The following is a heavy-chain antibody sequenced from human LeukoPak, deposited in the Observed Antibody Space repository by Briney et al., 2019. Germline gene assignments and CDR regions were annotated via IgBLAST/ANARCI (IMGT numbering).Heavy chain of an antibody. J-gene: IGHJ6*02. CDR2: TYSGGDT. CDR3: ARDSFIAAAGESNYYYYYYGMDV. D-gene: IGHD6-13*01. V-gene: IGHV3-53*01. Sequence: GGSLRLSCAASGFTVSSNYMSWVRQAPGKGLEWVSVTYSGGDTYYVDSVKGRFTISRDNSKNTLYLQMNSLRAEDTAVYYCARDSFIAAAGESNYYYYYYGMDVWGQGTTVTVSS. CDR1: GFTVSSNY.